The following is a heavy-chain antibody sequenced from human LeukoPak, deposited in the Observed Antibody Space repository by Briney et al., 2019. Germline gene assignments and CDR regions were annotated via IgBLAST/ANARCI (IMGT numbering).Heavy chain of an antibody. J-gene: IGHJ5*02. CDR2: ISYDGSNK. CDR1: GFTFSSYG. D-gene: IGHD2-15*01. CDR3: AKDRFYCSGGSCLEWFDP. Sequence: PGGSLRLSCAASGFTFSSYGMHWVRQAPGKGLEWVAVISYDGSNKYYADSVKGRFTISRDNSKNTLYLQMNSLRAEDTAVYYCAKDRFYCSGGSCLEWFDPWGQGTLVTVSS. V-gene: IGHV3-30*18.